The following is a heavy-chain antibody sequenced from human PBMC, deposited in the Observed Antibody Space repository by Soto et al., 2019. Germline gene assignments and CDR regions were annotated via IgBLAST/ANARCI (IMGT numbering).Heavy chain of an antibody. V-gene: IGHV3-23*01. CDR1: GFTFSSYA. D-gene: IGHD5-18*01. CDR3: AKDKVVDSYGYSPGAYFDY. Sequence: GGSLRLSCAASGFTFSSYAMSWVRQAPGKGLEWVSAISGSGGSTYYADSVKGRFTISRDNSKNTLYLQMNSLRAEDTAVYYCAKDKVVDSYGYSPGAYFDYWGQGTLVTVSS. CDR2: ISGSGGST. J-gene: IGHJ4*02.